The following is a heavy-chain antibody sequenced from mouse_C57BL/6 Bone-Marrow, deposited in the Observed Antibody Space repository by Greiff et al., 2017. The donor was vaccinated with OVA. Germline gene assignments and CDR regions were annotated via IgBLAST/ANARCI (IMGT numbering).Heavy chain of an antibody. CDR2: ISRGGSYT. V-gene: IGHV5-6*01. D-gene: IGHD2-2*01. Sequence: EVLLVESGADLVKPGASLKLSCAASGFTFTSYGMSWVRQTPDKRLEWVATISRGGSYTYYPDSVKGRFTISRDNAKNTLYLQMSSRKSEDTAMYYCARRGWLRLGYYFDYWGQGTTLTVSS. CDR3: ARRGWLRLGYYFDY. J-gene: IGHJ2*01. CDR1: GFTFTSYG.